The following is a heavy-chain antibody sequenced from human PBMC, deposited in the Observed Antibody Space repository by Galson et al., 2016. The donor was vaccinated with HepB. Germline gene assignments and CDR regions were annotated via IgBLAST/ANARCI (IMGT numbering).Heavy chain of an antibody. CDR1: GDSVSNINSA. Sequence: CAISGDSVSNINSAWAWVRQSPSRGLEWLGRTYYRSKWFNHYAVSVKSRMTINADTSNNQFSLQLESETLEDTAVYYCTRAAENWDGMWRNGFAVWGQGTVVTVS. V-gene: IGHV6-1*01. D-gene: IGHD1-1*01. CDR2: TYYRSKWFN. J-gene: IGHJ3*01. CDR3: TRAAENWDGMWRNGFAV.